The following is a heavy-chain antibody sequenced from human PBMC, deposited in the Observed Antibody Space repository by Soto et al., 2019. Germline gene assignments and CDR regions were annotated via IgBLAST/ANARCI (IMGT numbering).Heavy chain of an antibody. CDR1: GFSFSRYG. CDR3: AKDGYKYKYYSDY. Sequence: LRLSCAASGFSFSRYGIHWVRQAPGKGLEWVAVISKDGGDKEYAESVKGRCTISRENSKSTVYLQMNSLRVEDTAVYYCAKDGYKYKYYSDYWGQGTLVTVSS. CDR2: ISKDGGDK. V-gene: IGHV3-30*18. D-gene: IGHD5-18*01. J-gene: IGHJ4*02.